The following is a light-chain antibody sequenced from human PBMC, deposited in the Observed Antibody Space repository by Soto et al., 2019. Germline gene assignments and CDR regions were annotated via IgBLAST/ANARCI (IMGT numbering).Light chain of an antibody. Sequence: DIQVTQSPSSLSASVGVRVTITCRASQGVSSYLAWFQQKPGKVPKLLIYAASTLQSGIPSRFSGSGSGTDLTLTISSLQPDDVATYYCQKYDNAPLTFGGGTKVDIK. CDR1: QGVSSY. V-gene: IGKV1-27*01. J-gene: IGKJ4*01. CDR3: QKYDNAPLT. CDR2: AAS.